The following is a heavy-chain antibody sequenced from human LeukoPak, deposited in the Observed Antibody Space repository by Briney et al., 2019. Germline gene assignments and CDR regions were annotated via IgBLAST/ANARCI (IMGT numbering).Heavy chain of an antibody. CDR1: GYTFTSYY. J-gene: IGHJ4*02. CDR3: ARGTGYYYDSSGYFDY. CDR2: INPSGGST. Sequence: ASVKVSCKASGYTFTSYYMHWVRQAPGQGLEWMGIINPSGGSTSYAQKFQGRVTMTRDTSTSTVYMELSSLRSEDTAVYYCARGTGYYYDSSGYFDYWGQGTLVTVSS. D-gene: IGHD3-22*01. V-gene: IGHV1-46*01.